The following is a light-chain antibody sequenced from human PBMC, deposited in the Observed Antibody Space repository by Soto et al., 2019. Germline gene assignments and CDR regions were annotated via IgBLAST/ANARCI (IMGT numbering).Light chain of an antibody. V-gene: IGLV1-44*01. CDR3: AAWDDSLNGGV. CDR2: TNG. J-gene: IGLJ3*02. CDR1: SSNIGSHT. Sequence: QSVLTQPPSASGTPGQRVTISCSGSSSNIGSHTVNWYQQLPGTAPKLLVYTNGQRPSGVPDRFSGSKSGTSASLAISGLQSEDEADYYCAAWDDSLNGGVFGGGTKLTVL.